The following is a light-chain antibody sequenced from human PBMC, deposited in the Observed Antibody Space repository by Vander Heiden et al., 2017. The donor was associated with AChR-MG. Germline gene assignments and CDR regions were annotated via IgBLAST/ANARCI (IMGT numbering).Light chain of an antibody. J-gene: IGLJ1*01. CDR2: QDN. Sequence: SSDLTQSPSVSVAPGQPATITCSGERLSNKYTSWYYRRPGQSPVLVICQDNLRPSGIPERFSGSNSGNTATLTISGIQSMDDGDYYCQVGDSDTDVFGTGTKVTV. V-gene: IGLV3-1*01. CDR3: QVGDSDTDV. CDR1: RLSNKY.